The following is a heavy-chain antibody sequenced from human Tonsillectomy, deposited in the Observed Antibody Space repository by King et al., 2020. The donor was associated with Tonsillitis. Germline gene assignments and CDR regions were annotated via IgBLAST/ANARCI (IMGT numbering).Heavy chain of an antibody. CDR2: IYWDDDK. CDR3: AHSSYTIFGVVTSPNDAFDI. Sequence: TLKESGPTLVRPTQTLTLTCTFSGFSLSTSGVGVGWIRQPPGKALEWLALIYWDDDKRYSPSLKSRLTITKDTSKNQVVLTMTNMDPVDTATYYCAHSSYTIFGVVTSPNDAFDIWGQGTMVTVSS. J-gene: IGHJ3*02. CDR1: GFSLSTSGVG. V-gene: IGHV2-5*02. D-gene: IGHD3-3*01.